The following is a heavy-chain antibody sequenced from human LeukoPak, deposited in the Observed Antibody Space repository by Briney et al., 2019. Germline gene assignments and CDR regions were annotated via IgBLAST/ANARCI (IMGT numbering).Heavy chain of an antibody. D-gene: IGHD2-2*01. CDR2: ISGSGGST. J-gene: IGHJ3*02. CDR1: GFTFSSYA. CDR3: AKDLRGKIVVVPAAPRGAFDI. V-gene: IGHV3-23*01. Sequence: PGGSLRLSCAASGFTFSSYAMSWVRQAPGKGLEWVSAISGSGGSTYYADSVKGRFTISRDNSKNTLYLQMNNLRAEDTAVYYCAKDLRGKIVVVPAAPRGAFDIWGQGTMVTISS.